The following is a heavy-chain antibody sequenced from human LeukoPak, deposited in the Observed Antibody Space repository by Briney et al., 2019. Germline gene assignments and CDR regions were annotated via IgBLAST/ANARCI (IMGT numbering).Heavy chain of an antibody. CDR2: LYYSGST. V-gene: IGHV4-59*01. Sequence: SETLSLTCTVSGGSISSYYWGWIRQPPGKGLEWIGYLYYSGSTNYNPSLKSRVTISIDTSKSQFSLKLSSVTAADTAVYYCARGADSSGYYYFDYWGQGTLVTVSS. CDR3: ARGADSSGYYYFDY. CDR1: GGSISSYY. D-gene: IGHD3-22*01. J-gene: IGHJ4*02.